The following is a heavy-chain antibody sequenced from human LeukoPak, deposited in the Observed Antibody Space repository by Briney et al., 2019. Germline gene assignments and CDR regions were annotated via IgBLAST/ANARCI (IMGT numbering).Heavy chain of an antibody. V-gene: IGHV1-18*01. Sequence: GASVKVSCKASGYTFTSYGISWVRQAPGQGLEWMGWISAYNGNTNYAQKLQGRVTMTTDTSTSTAYMELRSLRSDDTAVYYCARVHSGYDAPPNLDYWGQGTLVTVSS. D-gene: IGHD5-12*01. CDR2: ISAYNGNT. J-gene: IGHJ4*02. CDR1: GYTFTSYG. CDR3: ARVHSGYDAPPNLDY.